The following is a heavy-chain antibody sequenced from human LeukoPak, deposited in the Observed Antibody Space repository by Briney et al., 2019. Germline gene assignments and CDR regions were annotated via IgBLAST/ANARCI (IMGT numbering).Heavy chain of an antibody. CDR1: GYTFTSYG. CDR3: ARGPYYYDSSGYPYFDY. D-gene: IGHD3-22*01. Sequence: ASVKVSCKASGYTFTSYGISWVRQAPGQGLEWMGWISAYNGNTNYAQKLQGRVTMTTDTSTSTAYMELRSLRSDDTAVYYCARGPYYYDSSGYPYFDYWGQGALVTVSS. V-gene: IGHV1-18*01. J-gene: IGHJ4*02. CDR2: ISAYNGNT.